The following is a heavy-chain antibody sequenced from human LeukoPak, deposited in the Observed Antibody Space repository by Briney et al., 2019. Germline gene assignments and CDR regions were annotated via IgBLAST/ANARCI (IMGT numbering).Heavy chain of an antibody. CDR3: ARGASAGSIDF. V-gene: IGHV4-34*01. Sequence: SETLSLTCAVYVGSFSGYYWTWIRQSPGKGLEWIGEINHSGSTNYNPSLKSRVTISVDTSKNQFSLKLTSVTAADTAVYYCARGASAGSIDFWGQGTLVTVSS. CDR2: INHSGST. CDR1: VGSFSGYY. D-gene: IGHD3-10*01. J-gene: IGHJ4*02.